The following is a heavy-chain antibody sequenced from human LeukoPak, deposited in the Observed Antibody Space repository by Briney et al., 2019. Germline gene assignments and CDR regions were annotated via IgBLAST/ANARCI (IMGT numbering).Heavy chain of an antibody. CDR1: GYTFPGYY. D-gene: IGHD1-26*01. CDR2: INPNSGGT. V-gene: IGHV1-2*06. Sequence: ASVKVSCKASGYTFPGYYMHWVRQAPGQGLEWMGRINPNSGGTNYAQKFQGRVTMTRDTSISTAYMELSRLRSDDTAVYYCARSRIRQPVGAAGYWGQGTLVTVSS. J-gene: IGHJ4*02. CDR3: ARSRIRQPVGAAGY.